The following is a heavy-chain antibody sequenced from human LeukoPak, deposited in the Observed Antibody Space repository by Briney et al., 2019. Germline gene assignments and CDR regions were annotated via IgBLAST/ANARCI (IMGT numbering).Heavy chain of an antibody. J-gene: IGHJ6*02. Sequence: GGSLRLSCAASGFTFSSYAMHWVRQAPGKGLKWVAVISYDGSNKYYADSVKGRFTISRDNSKNTLYLQMNSLRAEDTAVYYCARDSRYSSSWHYYYGMDVWGQGTTVTVSS. CDR2: ISYDGSNK. D-gene: IGHD6-13*01. V-gene: IGHV3-30-3*01. CDR1: GFTFSSYA. CDR3: ARDSRYSSSWHYYYGMDV.